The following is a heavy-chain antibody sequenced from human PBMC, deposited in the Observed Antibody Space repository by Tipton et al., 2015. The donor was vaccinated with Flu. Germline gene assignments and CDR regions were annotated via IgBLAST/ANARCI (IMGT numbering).Heavy chain of an antibody. D-gene: IGHD4-17*01. CDR1: AFTFGDST. CDR2: ISGKRYGETS. CDR3: NVGDKVDKLNY. Sequence: SLRLSCTASAFTFGDSTVTWVRQAPGKGLEWVTYISGKRYGETSQYAASVKGRFTISRDDSKSIAYLQMNSLKTEDTAVYYCNVGDKVDKLNYWGQGTLVTVSS. V-gene: IGHV3-49*04. J-gene: IGHJ4*02.